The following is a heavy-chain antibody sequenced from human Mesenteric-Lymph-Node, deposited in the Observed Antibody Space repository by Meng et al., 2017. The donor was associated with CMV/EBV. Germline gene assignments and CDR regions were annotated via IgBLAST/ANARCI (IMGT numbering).Heavy chain of an antibody. CDR1: GFTLSSYT. V-gene: IGHV3-30*04. J-gene: IGHJ6*02. CDR2: MSPDGTNR. Sequence: GGSLRLSCAASGFTLSSYTMHWVRQAPGKGLEWVAVMSPDGTNRYYAEFVQGRLTISRDNSKSTVYLQMNSLREEDTAVYYCARDGGEYSGFWSGDERNYYYYGMDVWGQGTTVTVSS. D-gene: IGHD3-3*01. CDR3: ARDGGEYSGFWSGDERNYYYYGMDV.